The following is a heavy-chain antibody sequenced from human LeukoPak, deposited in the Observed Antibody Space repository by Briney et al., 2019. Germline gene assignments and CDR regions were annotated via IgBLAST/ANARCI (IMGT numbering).Heavy chain of an antibody. J-gene: IGHJ4*02. Sequence: KPSETLSLTCTVSGGSISSSSYYWGWIRQPPGKGLGWIGSIYYSGSTYYNPSLKSRVTISVDTSKNQFSLKLSSVTAADTAVYNCARRVVAARPFDYWGQGTLVTVSS. V-gene: IGHV4-39*01. D-gene: IGHD6-6*01. CDR2: IYYSGST. CDR1: GGSISSSSYY. CDR3: ARRVVAARPFDY.